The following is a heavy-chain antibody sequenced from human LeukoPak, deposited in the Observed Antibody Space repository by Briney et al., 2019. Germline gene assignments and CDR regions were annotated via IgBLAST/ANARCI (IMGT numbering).Heavy chain of an antibody. Sequence: GGSLRLSCAASGSTFSSHWMHWVRQAPGKGLVWVSRIKTDATMTNYADSVKGRFTISGDNAKNTLYLQMNSLRVEDTALYYCVRAATLTTFDPWGQGTLVTVSS. J-gene: IGHJ5*02. D-gene: IGHD1-1*01. CDR3: VRAATLTTFDP. CDR2: IKTDATMT. CDR1: GSTFSSHW. V-gene: IGHV3-74*01.